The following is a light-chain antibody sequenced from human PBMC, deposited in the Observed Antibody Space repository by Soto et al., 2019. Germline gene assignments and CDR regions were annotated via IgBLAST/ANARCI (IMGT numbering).Light chain of an antibody. CDR1: QSISRY. Sequence: DIQMTQSPSSLPASVGDGVTITGRASQSISRYLNWYQQKPGKAPKLMSYAASSLQSGVPSRFSGSGSGTDFTLTISSLKPEDFATYYCQQNYNALWTFGQGTKVDI. CDR3: QQNYNALWT. CDR2: AAS. J-gene: IGKJ1*01. V-gene: IGKV1-39*01.